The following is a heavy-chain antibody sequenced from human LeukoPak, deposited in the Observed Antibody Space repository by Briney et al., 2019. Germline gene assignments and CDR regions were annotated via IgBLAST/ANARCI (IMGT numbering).Heavy chain of an antibody. Sequence: GRSLRLSCAASGFTFSSYAMHWVRQAPGKGLEWVAVISYDGSNKYYADSVKGRFTVSRDNAKNSLSLQMNSLGAEDTAVYYCARDGYGANSADSWGQGTLVTVSS. CDR2: ISYDGSNK. V-gene: IGHV3-30-3*01. CDR1: GFTFSSYA. CDR3: ARDGYGANSADS. J-gene: IGHJ4*02. D-gene: IGHD4-23*01.